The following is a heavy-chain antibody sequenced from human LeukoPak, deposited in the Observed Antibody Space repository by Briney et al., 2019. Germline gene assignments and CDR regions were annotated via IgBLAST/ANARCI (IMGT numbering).Heavy chain of an antibody. CDR2: IHNSGST. V-gene: IGHV4-59*02. Sequence: SETLSLTCTVSGASVSSSYWDWMRQPPGKGLEWIGYIHNSGSTSYNPSLKSRVTISVDTSKNQFSLKLSSVTAADTAVYYCARSYYYYGMDVWGQGTTVTVSS. CDR1: GASVSSSY. CDR3: ARSYYYYGMDV. J-gene: IGHJ6*02.